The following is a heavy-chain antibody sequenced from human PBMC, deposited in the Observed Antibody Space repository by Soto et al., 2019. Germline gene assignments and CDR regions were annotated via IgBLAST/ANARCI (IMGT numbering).Heavy chain of an antibody. CDR3: ARGGSYFSGSYYYGMDV. D-gene: IGHD1-26*01. CDR1: GYTFTNYH. J-gene: IGHJ6*02. V-gene: IGHV1-18*01. Sequence: EASVKVSCKASGYTFTNYHISWVRQAPGQGLECMGWISAYNGNTNYAQKFQGWVTMTRDTSISTAYMELSRLRSDDTAVYYCARGGSYFSGSYYYGMDVWGQGTTVTVSS. CDR2: ISAYNGNT.